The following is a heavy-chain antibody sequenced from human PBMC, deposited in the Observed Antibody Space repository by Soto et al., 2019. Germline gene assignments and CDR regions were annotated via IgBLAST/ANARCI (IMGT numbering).Heavy chain of an antibody. J-gene: IGHJ4*02. CDR2: IYYSGST. CDR1: EGSTSSYY. D-gene: IGHD6-13*01. CDR3: ARAPAPLYSSSGYYFDY. Sequence: PYTVSEGSTSSYYWSWIRQPPGKGLEWIGYIYYSGSTNYNPSLKSRVTISVDTSKNQFSLKLSSVTAADTAVYYFARAPAPLYSSSGYYFDYWVQGTLVTVSS. V-gene: IGHV4-59*01.